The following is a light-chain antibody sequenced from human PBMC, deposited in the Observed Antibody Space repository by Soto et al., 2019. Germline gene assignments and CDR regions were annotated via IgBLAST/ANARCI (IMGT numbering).Light chain of an antibody. CDR1: ESVTDY. CDR3: QQRSDWPWT. CDR2: DVS. Sequence: DILLTQSPATLSFSPGERGTLSCRASESVTDYLAWYQQKPGQAPRLLVYDVSNRAAGIPTRFSGGGSGTDFTLTISNVEPEDFAVYYCQQRSDWPWTFGQGTKVDIK. J-gene: IGKJ1*01. V-gene: IGKV3-11*01.